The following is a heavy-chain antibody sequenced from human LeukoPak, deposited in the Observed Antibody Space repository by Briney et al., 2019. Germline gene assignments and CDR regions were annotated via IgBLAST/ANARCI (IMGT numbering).Heavy chain of an antibody. J-gene: IGHJ4*02. CDR2: ISYDGSNK. V-gene: IGHV3-30-3*01. CDR1: GFTFSSYA. Sequence: PGGSLRLSCAASGFTFSSYAMHWVRQAPGKGLEWVAVISYDGSNKYYADSVKGRFTISRDNSKNTLYLQMNSLRAEDTAVYYCARDFWSGYYDYWGQGTLVTVSS. D-gene: IGHD3-3*01. CDR3: ARDFWSGYYDY.